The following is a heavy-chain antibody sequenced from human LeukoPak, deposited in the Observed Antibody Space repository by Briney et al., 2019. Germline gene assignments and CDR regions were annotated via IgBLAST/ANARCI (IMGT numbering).Heavy chain of an antibody. Sequence: GGSLSLSCSASGFTLSNYAMSWVCQSPGKGLERVSAISGSGGSRYYADSVKGRFAISRDNSENTLYLQMNSLRADDTAVYYCAKATVTHLIDYWGQGTLVTVSS. D-gene: IGHD4-17*01. CDR1: GFTLSNYA. V-gene: IGHV3-23*01. CDR3: AKATVTHLIDY. CDR2: ISGSGGSR. J-gene: IGHJ4*02.